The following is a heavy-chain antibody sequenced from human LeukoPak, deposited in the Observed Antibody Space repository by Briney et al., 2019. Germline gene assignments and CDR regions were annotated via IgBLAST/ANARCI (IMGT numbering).Heavy chain of an antibody. V-gene: IGHV3-30*03. Sequence: GGSLRLSCAASGFTFSTYGMHWVRQAPGKGLEWVAVISYDGSNKYYADSVKGRFTISRDNSKNTLYLQMNRLRAEDTAVYCCAREERSHGTFDIWGQGTMVTVSS. CDR2: ISYDGSNK. J-gene: IGHJ3*02. CDR3: AREERSHGTFDI. D-gene: IGHD1-1*01. CDR1: GFTFSTYG.